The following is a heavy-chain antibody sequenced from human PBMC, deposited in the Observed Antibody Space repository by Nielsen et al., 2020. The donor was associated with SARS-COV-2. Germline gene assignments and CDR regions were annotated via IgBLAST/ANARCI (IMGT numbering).Heavy chain of an antibody. Sequence: GSLRLSCAASGFTFSSYAMHWVRQAPGKGLEWVAVISYDGSNKYYADSVKGRFAISRDNSKNTLHLQMNSLRIEDTAVYYCARVQTTVVFYYGLDVWGQGTTVTVSS. CDR2: ISYDGSNK. CDR3: ARVQTTVVFYYGLDV. CDR1: GFTFSSYA. D-gene: IGHD4-23*01. V-gene: IGHV3-30*09. J-gene: IGHJ6*02.